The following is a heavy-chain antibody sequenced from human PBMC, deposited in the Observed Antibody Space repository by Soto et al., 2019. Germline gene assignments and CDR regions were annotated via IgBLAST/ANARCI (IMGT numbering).Heavy chain of an antibody. J-gene: IGHJ4*02. CDR2: IWYDGSHR. Sequence: LVESGGGVVQPGTSLRISCVASGFSFSAYGMHWVRQAPGKGLEWVAVIWYDGSHRYYRDSVKGRFSISRDNSKNTVSLQMNSLRVEDTGVYFCASTAWFWGQGTLVTVSS. CDR3: ASTAWF. CDR1: GFSFSAYG. D-gene: IGHD3-10*01. V-gene: IGHV3-33*01.